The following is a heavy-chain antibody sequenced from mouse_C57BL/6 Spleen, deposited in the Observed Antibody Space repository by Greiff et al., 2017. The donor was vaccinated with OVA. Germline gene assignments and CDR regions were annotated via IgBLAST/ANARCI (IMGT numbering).Heavy chain of an antibody. Sequence: EVKLVESGGGLVQPGGSMKLSCVASGFTFSNYWMNWVRQSPEKGLEWVAQIRLKSDNYATHYAESVKGRFTISRDDSKSSVYLQMNNLRAEDTGIYYCTGDDGSSYDAMDYWGQGTSVTVSS. CDR3: TGDDGSSYDAMDY. D-gene: IGHD1-1*01. CDR1: GFTFSNYW. V-gene: IGHV6-3*01. CDR2: IRLKSDNYAT. J-gene: IGHJ4*01.